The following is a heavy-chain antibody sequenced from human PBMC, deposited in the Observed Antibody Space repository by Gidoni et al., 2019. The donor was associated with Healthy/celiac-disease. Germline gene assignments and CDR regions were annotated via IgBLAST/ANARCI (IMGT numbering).Heavy chain of an antibody. D-gene: IGHD1-26*01. CDR3: ARAAYSGSYRAYYFDY. CDR1: GFTFSSYD. V-gene: IGHV3-13*01. CDR2: IGTAGDT. J-gene: IGHJ4*02. Sequence: EVQLVESGGGLVQPGGSLRLSCAASGFTFSSYDMHWVGQATGKGLEWVSAIGTAGDTYYPGSVKGRFTISRENAKNSLYLQMNSLRAGDTAVYYCARAAYSGSYRAYYFDYWGQGTLVTVSS.